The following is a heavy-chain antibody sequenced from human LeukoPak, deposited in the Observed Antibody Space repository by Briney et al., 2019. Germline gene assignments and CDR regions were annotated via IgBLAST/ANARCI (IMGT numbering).Heavy chain of an antibody. CDR1: GGSINNYY. V-gene: IGHV4-39*01. CDR2: IYYSGST. Sequence: PSETLSLTCTVSGGSINNYYWGWIRQPPGKGLACIGSIYYSGSTYYNPSLKSRVTISVDTSKNQFSLKLSSVTAADTAVYYCARHANVRVRGVGLNYYDSSGYPDYWGQGTLVTVSS. J-gene: IGHJ4*02. CDR3: ARHANVRVRGVGLNYYDSSGYPDY. D-gene: IGHD3-22*01.